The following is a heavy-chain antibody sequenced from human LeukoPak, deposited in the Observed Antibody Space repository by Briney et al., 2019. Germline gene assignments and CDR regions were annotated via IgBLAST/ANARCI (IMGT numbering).Heavy chain of an antibody. D-gene: IGHD2-15*01. V-gene: IGHV3-23*01. CDR2: ISGGGST. J-gene: IGHJ4*02. CDR1: VFTFNSFA. Sequence: PGGSLRLSCAASVFTFNSFAMSWVRQAPGKGLEWVSAISGGGSTYYADSVKGRFTISRDNPKNTLYLQMNSLRAEDTAVYYCATSGLNRFDYWGQGTLVTVSS. CDR3: ATSGLNRFDY.